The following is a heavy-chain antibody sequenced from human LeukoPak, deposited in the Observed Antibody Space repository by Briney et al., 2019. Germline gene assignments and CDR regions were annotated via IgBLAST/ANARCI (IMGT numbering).Heavy chain of an antibody. CDR3: ARVDFWSGFDY. CDR1: GFTFSSYA. V-gene: IGHV3-23*01. Sequence: GGSLRLSCAASGFTFSSYAMNWVRQASGKGLEWVSAISGGGGYTYDADSVKGRFTISRDNSKNTLYLQMNRLRAEDTAVYYCARVDFWSGFDYWGQGTLVTVSS. D-gene: IGHD3-3*01. J-gene: IGHJ4*02. CDR2: ISGGGGYT.